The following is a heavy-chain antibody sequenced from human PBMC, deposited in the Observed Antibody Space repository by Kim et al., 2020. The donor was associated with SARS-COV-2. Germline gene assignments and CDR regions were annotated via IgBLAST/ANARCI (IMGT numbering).Heavy chain of an antibody. V-gene: IGHV4-59*13. Sequence: SETLSLTCTVSGGSISSYYWSWIRQPPGKGLEWIGYIYYSGSTNYNPSLKSRVTISVDTSKNQFSLKLSSVTAADTAVYYCARDIINDGMDVWGQGTTVTVSS. J-gene: IGHJ6*02. CDR1: GGSISSYY. CDR3: ARDIINDGMDV. CDR2: IYYSGST. D-gene: IGHD3-10*01.